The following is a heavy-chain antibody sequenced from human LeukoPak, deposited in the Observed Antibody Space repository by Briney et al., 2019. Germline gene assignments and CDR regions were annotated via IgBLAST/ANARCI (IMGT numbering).Heavy chain of an antibody. CDR2: IYYSGRT. V-gene: IGHV4-39*01. J-gene: IGHJ4*02. Sequence: ETLSLTCTVSGGSISSSNYHWGWIRQPPGKGLEWIGSIYYSGRTYYKPSLKSRVTISVDTSKSQFSLKLTSVTAADTAVYYCAGEYSSSAGHWGQGTLVTFSS. D-gene: IGHD6-6*01. CDR1: GGSISSSNYH. CDR3: AGEYSSSAGH.